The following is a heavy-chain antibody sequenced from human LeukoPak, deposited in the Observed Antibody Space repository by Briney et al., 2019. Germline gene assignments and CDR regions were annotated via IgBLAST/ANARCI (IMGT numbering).Heavy chain of an antibody. Sequence: SETLSLTCAVYGGSFSGYSWSWIRQPPGKGLEWIGSISYSGSTNYNPSLKSRITISVDTSKNQFSLKLSSVTAADTAVYYCARARADYGDYFFDYWGQGTLVTVSS. V-gene: IGHV4-59*01. CDR2: ISYSGST. CDR1: GGSFSGYS. J-gene: IGHJ4*02. CDR3: ARARADYGDYFFDY. D-gene: IGHD4-17*01.